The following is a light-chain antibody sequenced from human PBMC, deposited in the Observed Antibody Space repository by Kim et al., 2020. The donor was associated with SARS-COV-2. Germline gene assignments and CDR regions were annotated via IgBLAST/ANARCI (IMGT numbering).Light chain of an antibody. V-gene: IGLV1-44*01. CDR3: AVWDDSLNGRV. J-gene: IGLJ3*02. Sequence: QSVLVQPPSASGTPGQRVTISCSGINSHIGSNPISWYQQAPGAAPKLLIYSNDQRPSGVPARFSGSKSGASASLAISGLQSEDEADYYCAVWDDSLNGRVFGGGTKVTVL. CDR1: NSHIGSNP. CDR2: SND.